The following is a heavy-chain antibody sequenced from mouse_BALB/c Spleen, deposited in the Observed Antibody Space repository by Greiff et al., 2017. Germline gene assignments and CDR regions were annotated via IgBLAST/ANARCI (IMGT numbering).Heavy chain of an antibody. V-gene: IGHV3-2*02. CDR1: GYSITSDYA. CDR2: ISYSGST. CDR3: ARNGLLHYFDY. D-gene: IGHD2-3*01. J-gene: IGHJ2*01. Sequence: VQLQQSGPGLVKPSQSLSLTCTVTGYSITSDYAWNWIRQFPGNKLEWMGYISYSGSTSYNPSLKSRISITRDTSKNQFFLQLNSVTTEDTATYYCARNGLLHYFDYWGQGTTLTVSS.